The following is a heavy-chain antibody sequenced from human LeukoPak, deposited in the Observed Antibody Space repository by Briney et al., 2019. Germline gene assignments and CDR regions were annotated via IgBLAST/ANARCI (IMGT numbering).Heavy chain of an antibody. D-gene: IGHD6-19*01. Sequence: GGSLRLSCAASTFTFSSYAMHWVRQAPGKGLEWVAVISYDGSNKYYADSVKGRFTISRDNSNNTLYLQMSSLRAEDTAVYYCARDRIAVAGIFDYWGQGTLVTVSS. CDR2: ISYDGSNK. V-gene: IGHV3-30-3*01. J-gene: IGHJ4*02. CDR3: ARDRIAVAGIFDY. CDR1: TFTFSSYA.